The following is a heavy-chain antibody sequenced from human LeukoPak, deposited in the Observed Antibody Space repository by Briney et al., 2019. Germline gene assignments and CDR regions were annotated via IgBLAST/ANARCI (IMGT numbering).Heavy chain of an antibody. CDR2: IYYSGST. CDR3: ARYHYYGFYWFDP. V-gene: IGHV4-59*08. Sequence: PSETLSLTCTVSGGSISSYYWSWIRQPPGKGLEWIGYIYYSGSTNYNPSLKSRVTISVDTSKNQFSLKLSSVTAADTAVYYCARYHYYGFYWFDPWGQGTLVTVSS. J-gene: IGHJ5*02. CDR1: GGSISSYY. D-gene: IGHD3-10*01.